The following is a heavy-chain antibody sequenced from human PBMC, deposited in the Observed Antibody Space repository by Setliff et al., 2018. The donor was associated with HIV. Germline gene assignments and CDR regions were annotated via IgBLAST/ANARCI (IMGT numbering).Heavy chain of an antibody. CDR3: ARDPGCRTSCYNDAFDI. CDR2: FDPEDGQR. V-gene: IGHV1-24*01. CDR1: GYTLSELS. Sequence: ASVKVSCKVSGYTLSELSRHWVRQGPGKGLEWMGGFDPEDGQRIYAQKFQGRVTMTEDTSTDTAYMELSSLSFEDTAVYYCARDPGCRTSCYNDAFDIWGQGTMVTVS. D-gene: IGHD2-2*02. J-gene: IGHJ3*02.